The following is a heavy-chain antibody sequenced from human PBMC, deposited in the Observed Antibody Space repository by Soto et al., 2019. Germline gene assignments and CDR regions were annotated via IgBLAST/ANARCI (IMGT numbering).Heavy chain of an antibody. CDR2: ISTYSGDT. D-gene: IGHD5-12*01. CDR1: GYTFFTYD. CDR3: ARHHGPTTSENWFDP. V-gene: IGHV1-18*01. Sequence: QVHLVQSGVEVKTPGASVKVSCQASGYTFFTYDISWVRQAPGQGLEWMGWISTYSGDTKYAQNFQGRVTMTTDTSTPTAYLELRSLRSDDTAVYYCARHHGPTTSENWFDPWGQGTLVTVSS. J-gene: IGHJ5*02.